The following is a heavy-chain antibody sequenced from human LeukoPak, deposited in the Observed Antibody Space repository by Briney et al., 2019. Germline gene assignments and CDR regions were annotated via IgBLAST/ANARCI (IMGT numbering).Heavy chain of an antibody. D-gene: IGHD2-15*01. J-gene: IGHJ4*02. CDR1: GYTFTSYG. Sequence: ASVKVSCKDPGYTFTSYGISWVRQAPGQGLEWMGWISGYNGNTHSAQKLQGRVTMTTDTSTSTAYMELRSLRSDDTAVYYCARGPYCSGVTCSSQYLDHWGQGTLVTVSS. V-gene: IGHV1-18*01. CDR2: ISGYNGNT. CDR3: ARGPYCSGVTCSSQYLDH.